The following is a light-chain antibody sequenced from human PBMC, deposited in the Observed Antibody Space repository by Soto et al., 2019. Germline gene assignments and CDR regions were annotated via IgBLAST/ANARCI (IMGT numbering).Light chain of an antibody. V-gene: IGLV6-57*03. CDR1: SGRIASNY. CDR3: QSYDSSNSWV. CDR2: EDN. Sequence: NFMLTQPHSVSESPGKTVTISCTRSSGRIASNYVQWYQQRPGSAPTTVIYEDNQRPSGVPDRFSGSIDSSSNSASLTISGLKTEDEADYYCQSYDSSNSWVFGGGTKVTVL. J-gene: IGLJ3*02.